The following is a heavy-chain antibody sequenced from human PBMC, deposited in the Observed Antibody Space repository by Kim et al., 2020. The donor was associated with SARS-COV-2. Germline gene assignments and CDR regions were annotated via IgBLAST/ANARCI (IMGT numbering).Heavy chain of an antibody. CDR1: GGSISSYY. D-gene: IGHD5-12*01. CDR3: ARAEYSGYDPYFDY. CDR2: IYYSGST. V-gene: IGHV4-59*13. Sequence: SETLSLTCTVSGGSISSYYWSWIRQPPGKGLEWIGYIYYSGSTNYNPSLKSRVTISVDTSKNQFSLKLSSVTAADTAVYYCARAEYSGYDPYFDYWGQGTLVTVSS. J-gene: IGHJ4*02.